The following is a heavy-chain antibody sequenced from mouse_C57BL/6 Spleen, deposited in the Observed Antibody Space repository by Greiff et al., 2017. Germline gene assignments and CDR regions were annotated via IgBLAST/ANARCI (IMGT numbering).Heavy chain of an antibody. CDR3: ARGWDGDD. V-gene: IGHV7-3*01. CDR2: IRNKANGYTT. Sequence: EVKLVESGGGLVQPGGSLSLSCAASGFTFTDYYMSWVRQPPGKALEWLGFIRNKANGYTTEYSASVKGRFTISRDNSQSILYLQMNALRAEDSATYYCARGWDGDDWGQGTTLTVSS. J-gene: IGHJ2*01. CDR1: GFTFTDYY. D-gene: IGHD4-1*01.